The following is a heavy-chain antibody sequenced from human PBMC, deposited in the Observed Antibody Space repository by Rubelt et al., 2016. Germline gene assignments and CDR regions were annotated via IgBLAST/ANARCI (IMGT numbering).Heavy chain of an antibody. CDR3: ARVIQLWFDP. J-gene: IGHJ5*02. Sequence: QLQLQESGPGLVKPSETLSLTCTVSGGSISSSSYYWGWIRQPPGKGLEWIGEINHSGSTNYNPSPKSGVTRSVDTSKNQASLRRSSVTAGDTAVYYCARVIQLWFDPWGQGTLVTVSS. D-gene: IGHD5-18*01. CDR1: GGSISSSSYY. V-gene: IGHV4-39*07. CDR2: INHSGST.